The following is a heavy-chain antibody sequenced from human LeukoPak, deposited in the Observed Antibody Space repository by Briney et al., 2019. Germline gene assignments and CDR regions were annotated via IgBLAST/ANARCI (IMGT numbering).Heavy chain of an antibody. CDR2: IIPILGIA. J-gene: IGHJ3*02. V-gene: IGHV1-69*04. D-gene: IGHD3-22*01. CDR1: GGTFSSYA. CDR3: ARGGEYYYDSSGYFEDGDAFDI. Sequence: SVKVSCKASGGTFSSYAISWVRQAPGQGLEWMGRIIPILGIANYAQKFQGRVTITTDKSTSTAYMELSSLRSEDTAVYYCARGGEYYYDSSGYFEDGDAFDIWGQGTMVTVSS.